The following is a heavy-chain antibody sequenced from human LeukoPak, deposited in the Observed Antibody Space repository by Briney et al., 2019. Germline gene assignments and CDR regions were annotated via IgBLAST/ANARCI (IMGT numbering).Heavy chain of an antibody. D-gene: IGHD5-12*01. CDR2: ISYDGSNK. J-gene: IGHJ4*02. CDR3: AKDKAIYSGYAYHFDY. V-gene: IGHV3-30*18. Sequence: PGGSLRLSCAASGFTFSSYGMHWVRQAPGKGLEWVAVISYDGSNKYYADSVKGRFTISRDNSKNTLYLQMNSLRAEDTAVYYCAKDKAIYSGYAYHFDYWGQGTLVTVSS. CDR1: GFTFSSYG.